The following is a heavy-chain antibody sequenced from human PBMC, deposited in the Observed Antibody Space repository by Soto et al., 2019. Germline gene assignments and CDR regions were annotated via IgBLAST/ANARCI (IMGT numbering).Heavy chain of an antibody. V-gene: IGHV4-31*03. Sequence: QVQLQESGPGLVKPSQTLSLTCSVSGGSISRGGYYWSWIHQHPGKGLEWIGYLYYTGSTSYNPSLKSRLTLSVDTSKNQFSLKLSSVTAADTAVYYCAGFRGWPTYYFDYWGQGTLVTVSS. CDR2: LYYTGST. J-gene: IGHJ4*02. CDR1: GGSISRGGYY. D-gene: IGHD3-10*01. CDR3: AGFRGWPTYYFDY.